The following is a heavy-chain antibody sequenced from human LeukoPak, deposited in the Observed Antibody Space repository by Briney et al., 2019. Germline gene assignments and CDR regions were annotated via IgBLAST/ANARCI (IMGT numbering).Heavy chain of an antibody. J-gene: IGHJ6*03. CDR2: IKQDGSEK. D-gene: IGHD5-12*01. CDR3: ARPRLRHAYYMDV. Sequence: PGGSLRLSCAASGFTFSNYWMSWVRQAPGKGLEWVADIKQDGSEKYFVDSVKGRFTISRDNAKNSLYLQMNSLRAEDTAVYYCARPRLRHAYYMDVWGKGTTVTVSS. V-gene: IGHV3-7*01. CDR1: GFTFSNYW.